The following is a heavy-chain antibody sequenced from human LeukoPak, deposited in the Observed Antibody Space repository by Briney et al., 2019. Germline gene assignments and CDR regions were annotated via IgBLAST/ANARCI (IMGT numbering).Heavy chain of an antibody. CDR1: GNTFAGYY. CDR3: ARGPIGGLRKGFDI. V-gene: IGHV1-2*02. J-gene: IGHJ4*02. D-gene: IGHD1-26*01. CDR2: INTHNGAT. Sequence: ASVRVSCKASGNTFAGYYVHWVRQAPGQGLEWMGWINTHNGATNYAQHFQGRVTMTTDTAVTTAYMDLDGLISDDAAVYFCARGPIGGLRKGFDIWGQGTLVTVSS.